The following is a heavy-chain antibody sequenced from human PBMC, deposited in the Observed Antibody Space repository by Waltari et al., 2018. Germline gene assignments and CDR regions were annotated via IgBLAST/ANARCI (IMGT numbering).Heavy chain of an antibody. CDR2: IASDGSGK. V-gene: IGHV3-30*18. Sequence: QVEESGGGVVQPGGSLRLSCVASGYPFNNYGMHWVRQAPGKGLGGLAVIASDGSGKYYADSVKGRFTMSRDKSKNMVYLQMNSLRPEDTAVYYCAKAGGIYNYPLDPWGQGTLVTVSS. D-gene: IGHD1-26*01. CDR3: AKAGGIYNYPLDP. CDR1: GYPFNNYG. J-gene: IGHJ5*02.